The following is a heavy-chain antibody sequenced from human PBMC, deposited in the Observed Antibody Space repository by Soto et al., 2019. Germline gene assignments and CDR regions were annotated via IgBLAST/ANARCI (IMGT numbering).Heavy chain of an antibody. CDR1: GFTFSSYS. CDR2: ISSSSSTI. V-gene: IGHV3-48*01. J-gene: IGHJ2*01. CDR3: ARERIAGHTGGFHWYFDL. D-gene: IGHD6-13*01. Sequence: EVQLVESGGGLVQPGGSLRLSCAASGFTFSSYSMNWVRQAPGKGLEWVSYISSSSSTIYYADSVKGRFTISRDNAKNSLYLHMNSLRAEDTPVYYCARERIAGHTGGFHWYFDLWGRGTLVTVSS.